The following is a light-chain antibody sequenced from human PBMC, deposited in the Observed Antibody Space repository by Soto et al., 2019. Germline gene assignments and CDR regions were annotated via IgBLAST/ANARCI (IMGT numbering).Light chain of an antibody. V-gene: IGLV2-8*01. Sequence: QSVQAQPPSASGSPGQSVTISCTGSGSDIGAYNFVSWYQQHPGKAPKLMIFGVTERPSGVPDRFSGSKSGNTASLTVSGLQADDEAVYYCYSYAGRNIWVFGGGTKLTVL. CDR2: GVT. J-gene: IGLJ3*02. CDR1: GSDIGAYNF. CDR3: YSYAGRNIWV.